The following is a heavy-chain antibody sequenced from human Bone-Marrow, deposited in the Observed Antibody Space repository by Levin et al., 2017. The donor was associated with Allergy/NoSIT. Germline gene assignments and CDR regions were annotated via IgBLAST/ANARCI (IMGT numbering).Heavy chain of an antibody. J-gene: IGHJ4*02. D-gene: IGHD3-9*01. CDR1: GFPVSNNY. Sequence: LSLTCVASGFPVSNNYMTWVRQAPGKGLEWVSLIYSGGTTLYADSVKGRFAISRDSSKNTMYLQMNSLRAEDTAVYYCARNPGANDWCWGQGTLVTVSS. CDR2: IYSGGTT. CDR3: ARNPGANDWC. V-gene: IGHV3-66*01.